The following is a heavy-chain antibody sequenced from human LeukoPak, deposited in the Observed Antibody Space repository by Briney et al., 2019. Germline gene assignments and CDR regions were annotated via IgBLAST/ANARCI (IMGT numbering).Heavy chain of an antibody. CDR2: IIPIFGTG. D-gene: IGHD7-27*01. CDR1: GYTFTNYG. Sequence: SVKVSCKASGYTFTNYGISWVRQAPGQGLEWMGGIIPIFGTGNYAQKFQGRVTITADKSTNTAYMELSSLKSEDTAVYYCARDHDLTGTYEYLKYWGQGTLVSVSS. CDR3: ARDHDLTGTYEYLKY. V-gene: IGHV1-69*06. J-gene: IGHJ1*01.